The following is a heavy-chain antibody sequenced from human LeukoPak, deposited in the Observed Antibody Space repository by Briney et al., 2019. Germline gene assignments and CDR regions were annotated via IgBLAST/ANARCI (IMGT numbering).Heavy chain of an antibody. D-gene: IGHD3-22*01. V-gene: IGHV3-23*01. CDR2: VSGTDGST. Sequence: GGSLRLSCAASGFTFSNCAMSWVRQAPGKGLEWVSTVSGTDGSTYYADSVKGRFTISRDNSKNTLYLQMNSLRAEDTAVYYRASSDYYYTSLDHWGQGTLVTVSS. J-gene: IGHJ4*02. CDR1: GFTFSNCA. CDR3: ASSDYYYTSLDH.